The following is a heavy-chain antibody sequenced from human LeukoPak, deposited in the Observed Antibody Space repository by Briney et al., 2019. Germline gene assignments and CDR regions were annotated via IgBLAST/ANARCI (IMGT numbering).Heavy chain of an antibody. Sequence: SETLSLTCTVSGGSIGSYYWTWIRQPAGKGLEWIGHIYTSGSTTYNPSLKSRVTISVDKSKKQFSLKLSSVTAADTAIYYCARSVIGSSVFPFDYWGQATLVTVSS. V-gene: IGHV4-4*07. CDR1: GGSIGSYY. CDR3: ARSVIGSSVFPFDY. D-gene: IGHD3-10*01. J-gene: IGHJ4*02. CDR2: IYTSGST.